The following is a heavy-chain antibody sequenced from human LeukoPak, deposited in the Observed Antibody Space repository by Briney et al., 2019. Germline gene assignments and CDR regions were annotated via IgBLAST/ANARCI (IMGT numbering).Heavy chain of an antibody. CDR1: GYTFTDYY. J-gene: IGHJ4*02. Sequence: ASVKISCKVSGYTFTDYYMHWVQQTPGKGLEWMGLVDPEDGETIYAEKFQGRVTITADTSTDTAYMELSSLRSEDTAVYYCATTPLLTYYYDSSGYYYWGQGTLVTVSP. D-gene: IGHD3-22*01. CDR3: ATTPLLTYYYDSSGYYY. CDR2: VDPEDGET. V-gene: IGHV1-69-2*01.